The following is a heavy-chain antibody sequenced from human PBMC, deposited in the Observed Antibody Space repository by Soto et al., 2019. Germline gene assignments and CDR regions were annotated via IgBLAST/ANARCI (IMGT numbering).Heavy chain of an antibody. J-gene: IGHJ6*02. CDR1: GYSVSSSDYY. Sequence: SETLSLTCSVSGYSVSSSDYYWAWIRQPPGKGLEWIGSMFYSGLTYYNPSLKSRVTLSVDTSKNHFSVRLNSVTAADTAVYYCAPLTVSLSGPYGIYVWGQGTTVTVSS. CDR3: APLTVSLSGPYGIYV. CDR2: MFYSGLT. V-gene: IGHV4-39*01. D-gene: IGHD2-15*01.